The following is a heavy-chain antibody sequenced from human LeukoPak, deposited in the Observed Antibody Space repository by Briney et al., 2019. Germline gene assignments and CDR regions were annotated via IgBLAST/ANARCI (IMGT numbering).Heavy chain of an antibody. CDR3: ARGTYYYDSSGYYYGDY. V-gene: IGHV3-33*01. D-gene: IGHD3-22*01. CDR1: GFTFSSYG. CDR2: IWYDGSNK. Sequence: GRSLRLSCAASGFTFSSYGMHWVRQAPGKGLEWVAVIWYDGSNKYYADSVKGRFTISRDNSKNTLYLQMNSLRAEDTAVYYCARGTYYYDSSGYYYGDYWGQGTLVTVSS. J-gene: IGHJ4*02.